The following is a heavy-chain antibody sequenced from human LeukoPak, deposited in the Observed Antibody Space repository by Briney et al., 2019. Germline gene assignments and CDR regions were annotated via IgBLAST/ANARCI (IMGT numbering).Heavy chain of an antibody. J-gene: IGHJ4*02. CDR1: GFTFRNHG. D-gene: IGHD5-24*01. CDR2: ISPNGGIT. CDR3: AKDDAWLQYEN. V-gene: IGHV3-23*01. Sequence: GGSLRLSCTASGFTFRNHGMNWVRQAPGKGLEWVSGISPNGGITYYADSVKGRFTISRDNSRNTVSLQMNYLRAEDTAIYYCAKDDAWLQYENWGQGILATVSS.